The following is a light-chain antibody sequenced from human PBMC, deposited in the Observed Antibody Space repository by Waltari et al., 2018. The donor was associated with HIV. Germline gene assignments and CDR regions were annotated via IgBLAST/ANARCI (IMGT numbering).Light chain of an antibody. V-gene: IGKV1-39*01. CDR1: QSISSY. Sequence: DIQMTQSPYSLSASVGDRVTITCRASQSISSYLNWYQQKPGKAPKPLIYTAASWQSGVPSRFSGSGSGTDFTLTISSLQPEDFATYYCQQSYGTPRTFGQGTKVEIK. J-gene: IGKJ1*01. CDR3: QQSYGTPRT. CDR2: TAA.